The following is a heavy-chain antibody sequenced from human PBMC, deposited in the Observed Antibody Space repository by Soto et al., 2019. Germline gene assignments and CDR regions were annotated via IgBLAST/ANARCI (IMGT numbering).Heavy chain of an antibody. J-gene: IGHJ4*02. Sequence: SETLSLTCTVSGGSIRDTIYYWGWIRQPPGKGLEWIGSIHYSGSTHYNPSLKSRVTISVDPSKSQFSLNLTSVTPADTSVYYCARHMRAVADPLAYWGQGTAVPVSS. V-gene: IGHV4-39*01. CDR3: ARHMRAVADPLAY. D-gene: IGHD6-19*01. CDR1: GGSIRDTIYY. CDR2: IHYSGST.